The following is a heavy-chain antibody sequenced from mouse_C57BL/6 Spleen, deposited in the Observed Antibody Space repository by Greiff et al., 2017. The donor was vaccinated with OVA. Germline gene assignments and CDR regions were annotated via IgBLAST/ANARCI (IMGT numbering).Heavy chain of an antibody. J-gene: IGHJ2*01. Sequence: QVQLQQPGAELVKPGASVKLSCKASGYTFTSYWMQWVKQRPGQGLEWIREIDPSDSYTNYNQKFKGKATLTVDTSSSTAYMQLSSLTSEDSAVYYCARRSSGYGYFDYWGQGTTLTVSS. CDR3: ARRSSGYGYFDY. CDR2: IDPSDSYT. CDR1: GYTFTSYW. D-gene: IGHD3-2*02. V-gene: IGHV1-50*01.